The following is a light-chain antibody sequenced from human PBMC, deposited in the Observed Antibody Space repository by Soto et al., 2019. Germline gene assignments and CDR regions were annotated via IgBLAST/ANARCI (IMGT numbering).Light chain of an antibody. CDR2: NDN. V-gene: IGLV1-44*01. CDR3: AAWDGNLNGPSYV. CDR1: RSTIESYT. J-gene: IGLJ1*01. Sequence: QSVLTQPPSASGAPGQRVTISCSGSRSTIESYTVNWYQQLPGTAPTLLIYNDNQRPSGVPDRFSGSKSGTSASLAISGLQSEDEADYYCAAWDGNLNGPSYVFGTGTKLTVL.